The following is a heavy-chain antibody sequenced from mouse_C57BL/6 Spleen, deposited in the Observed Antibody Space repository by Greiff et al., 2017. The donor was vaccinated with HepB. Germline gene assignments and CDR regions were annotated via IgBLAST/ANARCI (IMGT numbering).Heavy chain of an antibody. CDR3: ARELYYYGSSYGYFDY. V-gene: IGHV1-82*01. CDR2: IYPGDGDT. D-gene: IGHD1-1*01. CDR1: GYAFSSSW. J-gene: IGHJ2*01. Sequence: LVESGPELVKPGASVKISCKASGYAFSSSWMNWVKQRPGKGLEWIGRIYPGDGDTNYNGKFKGKATLTADKSSSTAYMQLSSLTSEDSAVYFCARELYYYGSSYGYFDYWGQGTTLTVSS.